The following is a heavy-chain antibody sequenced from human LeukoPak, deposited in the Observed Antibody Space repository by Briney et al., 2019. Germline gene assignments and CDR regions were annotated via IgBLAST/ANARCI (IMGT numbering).Heavy chain of an antibody. J-gene: IGHJ4*02. CDR1: DYSITRGYH. CDR2: IYYSGNT. D-gene: IGHD3/OR15-3a*01. CDR3: ARQTGSALFILR. Sequence: SETLSLTCTVSDYSITRGYHWGWIRPPPGKGLEWIGSIYYSGNTYYNASLKRQVSISIDTSKNQFSLRLTSVTAADTAVYYCARQTGSALFILRGGQGTLVTVSS. V-gene: IGHV4-38-2*02.